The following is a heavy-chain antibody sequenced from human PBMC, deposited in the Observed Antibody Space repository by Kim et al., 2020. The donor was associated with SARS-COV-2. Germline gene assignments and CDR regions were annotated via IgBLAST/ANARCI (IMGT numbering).Heavy chain of an antibody. CDR1: GFTFSDSY. J-gene: IGHJ3*02. D-gene: IGHD6-13*01. V-gene: IGHV3-11*05. CDR3: ARDTSSSWFDGFDI. Sequence: GGSLRLSCAASGFTFSDSYMSWIRQAPGKGLEWVSFISSRSIYTNYGDSVKGRFTISRDNAKNSLYLQMNSLRAEDTAVYYCARDTSSSWFDGFDIWGQGTMVTVSS. CDR2: ISSRSIYT.